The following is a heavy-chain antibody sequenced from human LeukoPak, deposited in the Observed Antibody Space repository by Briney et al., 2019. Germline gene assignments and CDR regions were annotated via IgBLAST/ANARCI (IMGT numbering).Heavy chain of an antibody. Sequence: GGSLRLSCAASGFTFSSYAMSWVRQAPGKGLEWVSAISGSGGSIYYADSVKGRFTISRDNSKNTLYLQMNSLRAEDTAVYYCAKGNRNVRDYFDYWGQGTLVTVSS. CDR3: AKGNRNVRDYFDY. V-gene: IGHV3-23*01. D-gene: IGHD2/OR15-2a*01. CDR1: GFTFSSYA. CDR2: ISGSGGSI. J-gene: IGHJ4*02.